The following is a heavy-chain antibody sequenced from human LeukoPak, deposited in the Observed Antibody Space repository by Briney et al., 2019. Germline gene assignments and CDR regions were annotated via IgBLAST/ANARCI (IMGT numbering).Heavy chain of an antibody. V-gene: IGHV3-7*01. J-gene: IGHJ4*02. CDR1: GFTFSSYW. CDR3: ARDLKGLYYDTRNDY. D-gene: IGHD3-3*01. CDR2: IKQDGSEK. Sequence: GGSLRLSCAASGFTFSSYWMSWVRQAPGKGREWVANIKQDGSEKYYVDSVKGRFTISRDNAKNSLYLQMNSLRAEDTAVYYCARDLKGLYYDTRNDYWGQGTLVTVSS.